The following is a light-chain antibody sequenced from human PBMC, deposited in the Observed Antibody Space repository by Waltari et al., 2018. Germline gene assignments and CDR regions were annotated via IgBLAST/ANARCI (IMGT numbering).Light chain of an antibody. Sequence: QSVLTQAPSVSAAPGPKVTISCSGSTPHLGNHYVSWYQQFPGTAPKLLIYEDNRRPSGIPDRFSGSKSGASATLGITGLQTGDEANYYCGTWDSSLGIGVLGGGTRVTVL. J-gene: IGLJ3*02. V-gene: IGLV1-51*01. CDR3: GTWDSSLGIGV. CDR2: EDN. CDR1: TPHLGNHY.